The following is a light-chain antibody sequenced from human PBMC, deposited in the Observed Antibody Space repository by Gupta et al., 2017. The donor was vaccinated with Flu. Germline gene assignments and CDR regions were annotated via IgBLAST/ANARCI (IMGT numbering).Light chain of an antibody. CDR1: KSDVGSYKL. Sequence: TKSDVGSYKLVSWYQQHPDKVPKLIIYEGSKRPSGVSIRFSGSKSGNTASLTISGLQAEDEADYYCCSCVAHNTPVFGGGTKVTVL. CDR3: CSCVAHNTPV. CDR2: EGS. J-gene: IGLJ2*01. V-gene: IGLV2-23*01.